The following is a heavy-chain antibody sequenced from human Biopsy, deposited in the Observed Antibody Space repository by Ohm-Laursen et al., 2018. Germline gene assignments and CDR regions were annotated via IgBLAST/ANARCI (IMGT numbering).Heavy chain of an antibody. CDR2: ISHTGYT. CDR3: ARRSNEYGGLYFPR. J-gene: IGHJ4*02. CDR1: GGSFTGHY. V-gene: IGHV4-59*08. Sequence: SETLSLTCTVSGGSFTGHYWTWIRQPPGKGLEWIGHISHTGYTSYKSSLKSRVTISLDTSRKHFSLRLTSLAAADTAVYYCARRSNEYGGLYFPRWGQGTLLTVSS. D-gene: IGHD4-23*01.